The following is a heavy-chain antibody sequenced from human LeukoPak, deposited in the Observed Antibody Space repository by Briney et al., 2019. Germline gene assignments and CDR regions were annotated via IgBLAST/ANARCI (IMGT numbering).Heavy chain of an antibody. V-gene: IGHV3-64*01. Sequence: GGSLRLSCAASGFSFSTYAMHWVRQAPGKGLEYVSAISSNGGSTYYVTSVKGRFTISRDNARNSLYLQMNSLRAEDTAVYYCARIGTSFGDYFDSWGQGTLVTVSS. J-gene: IGHJ4*02. CDR3: ARIGTSFGDYFDS. D-gene: IGHD3-10*01. CDR2: ISSNGGST. CDR1: GFSFSTYA.